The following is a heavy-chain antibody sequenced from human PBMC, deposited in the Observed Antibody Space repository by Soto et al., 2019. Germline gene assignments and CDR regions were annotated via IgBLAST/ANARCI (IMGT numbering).Heavy chain of an antibody. CDR3: ARVAMGNYYNDY. CDR2: IKGDGIST. D-gene: IGHD3-10*01. Sequence: EVQLVESGGGLVQSGGSLRLSCAASGFTFSSYWMHWVRQAPGKGLVWVSSIKGDGISTNYADSVKGRFTISRDNAKDTVFRQMNGLSADDTVVYYCARVAMGNYYNDYWGQGTLVTVSS. V-gene: IGHV3-74*01. CDR1: GFTFSSYW. J-gene: IGHJ4*02.